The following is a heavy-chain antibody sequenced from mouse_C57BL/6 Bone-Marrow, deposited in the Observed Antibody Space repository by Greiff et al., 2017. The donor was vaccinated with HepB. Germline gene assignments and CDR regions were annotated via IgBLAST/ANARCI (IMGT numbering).Heavy chain of an antibody. CDR3: TVYYGSNPWYFDV. CDR1: GFNIKDYY. Sequence: VQLQQSGAELVRPGVSVKLSCTASGFNIKDYYMHWVKQRPEQGLEWIGRIDPEDGDTEYAPKFQGKATMTADTSSNTAYLQLSSLTSEDTAVYYCTVYYGSNPWYFDVWGTGTTVTVSS. CDR2: IDPEDGDT. V-gene: IGHV14-1*01. J-gene: IGHJ1*03. D-gene: IGHD1-1*01.